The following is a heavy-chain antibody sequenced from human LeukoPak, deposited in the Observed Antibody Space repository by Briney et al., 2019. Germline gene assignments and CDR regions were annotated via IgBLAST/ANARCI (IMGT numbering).Heavy chain of an antibody. J-gene: IGHJ4*02. V-gene: IGHV1-8*01. Sequence: ASVNVSCKASKYTFTNYDINWVRQATGHGLEWLGWMSPNSGNTGYAQKFQGRVAMTRDTSISTAYMELSSLTSEDTAVYFCATTAYYGSGSYYNFFDYWGQGTLVTVSS. CDR3: ATTAYYGSGSYYNFFDY. D-gene: IGHD3-10*01. CDR2: MSPNSGNT. CDR1: KYTFTNYD.